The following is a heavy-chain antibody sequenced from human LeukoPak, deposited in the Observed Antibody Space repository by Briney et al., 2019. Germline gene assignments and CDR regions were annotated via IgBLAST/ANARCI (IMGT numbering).Heavy chain of an antibody. Sequence: GGSLRLPCAASGFIFGSCEMTWVRQAPAKGLEWVSSISAAGSNIQYAGSVKGRFTITSDNSKTTLYLQMNSLSAEDTAVYYCAKEKGNRGSSYDYWGQGTLVTVSS. CDR1: GFIFGSCE. J-gene: IGHJ4*02. CDR2: ISAAGSNI. V-gene: IGHV3-23*01. CDR3: AKEKGNRGSSYDY. D-gene: IGHD7-27*01.